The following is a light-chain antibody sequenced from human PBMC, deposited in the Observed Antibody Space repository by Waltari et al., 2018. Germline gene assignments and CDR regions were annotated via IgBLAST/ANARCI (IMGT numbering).Light chain of an antibody. J-gene: IGKJ1*01. V-gene: IGKV1-5*03. CDR1: QGIGRW. CDR2: KAS. Sequence: DIQLTQSPSTLSASVVDRFTLTCRASQGIGRWLAWYQQKTGKTPDLLIYKASILERGVPSRFSGSGSGTEFTLTITGLQPLDVATYYCQEYDSHWSFGQGTKVEIK. CDR3: QEYDSHWS.